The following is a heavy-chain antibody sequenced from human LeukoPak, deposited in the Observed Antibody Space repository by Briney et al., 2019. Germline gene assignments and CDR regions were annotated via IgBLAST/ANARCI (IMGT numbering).Heavy chain of an antibody. V-gene: IGHV4-38-2*01. CDR3: ARHGPYYDFWSGGNFDY. J-gene: IGHJ4*02. Sequence: SETLSLTCAVSGYSISSGYYWGWIRQPPGKGLEWIGSIYHSGSTYYNPSLKSRATISVDTSKNQFSLKLSSVTAADTAVYYCARHGPYYDFWSGGNFDYWGQGTLVTVSS. D-gene: IGHD3-3*01. CDR1: GYSISSGYY. CDR2: IYHSGST.